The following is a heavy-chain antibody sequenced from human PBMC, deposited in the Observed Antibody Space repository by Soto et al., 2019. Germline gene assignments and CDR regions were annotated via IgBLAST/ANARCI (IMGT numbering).Heavy chain of an antibody. CDR2: IKHDGNEK. D-gene: IGHD2-15*01. J-gene: IGHJ4*02. Sequence: EVQLVESGGGLVQPGGSLRLSCAASGFTFSSYWMTWVRQAPGKGLEWVANIKHDGNEKYYVDSVKGRVTISGDNAKNSLYLQMNSLRAEDTAVYYCARCSGRSCYPLDFWGQGTLVTVSS. CDR1: GFTFSSYW. V-gene: IGHV3-7*03. CDR3: ARCSGRSCYPLDF.